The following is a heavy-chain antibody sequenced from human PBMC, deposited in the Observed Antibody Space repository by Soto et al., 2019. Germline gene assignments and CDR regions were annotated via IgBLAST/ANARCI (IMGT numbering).Heavy chain of an antibody. V-gene: IGHV4-4*02. D-gene: IGHD2-15*01. J-gene: IGHJ4*02. CDR3: ARDRDCSGGSCYASFDY. CDR1: GGSISSSNW. CDR2: IYHSGST. Sequence: QVQLQESGPGLVKPSGTLSLTCAVSGGSISSSNWWSWVRQPPGKGLEWIGEIYHSGSTNYNPSLKCRVTISVDKSTNQFPLKLSSVTAADTAVYYCARDRDCSGGSCYASFDYWGQGTLVTASS.